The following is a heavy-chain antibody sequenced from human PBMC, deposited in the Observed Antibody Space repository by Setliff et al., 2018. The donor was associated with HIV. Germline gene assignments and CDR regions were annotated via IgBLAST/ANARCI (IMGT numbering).Heavy chain of an antibody. D-gene: IGHD3-16*02. J-gene: IGHJ4*02. CDR3: ARDYYDYVWGSYRLFDY. V-gene: IGHV4-39*07. Sequence: PSETLSLTCSVSGGSISSSSYYWGWIRQPPGKGLDWIGEINHTGNTNYNPSVKSRVTISVDTSKNQFSLKLSSVTAADTAVYYCARDYYDYVWGSYRLFDYWGQGTLVTVSS. CDR1: GGSISSSSYY. CDR2: INHTGNT.